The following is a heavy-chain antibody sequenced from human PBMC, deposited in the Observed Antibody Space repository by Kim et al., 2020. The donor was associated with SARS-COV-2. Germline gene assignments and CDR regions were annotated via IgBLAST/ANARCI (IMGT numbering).Heavy chain of an antibody. V-gene: IGHV3-33*06. CDR3: AKDGGDFDWLRRVCYYFDY. CDR1: GFTFSSYG. CDR2: IWYDGSNK. D-gene: IGHD3-9*01. Sequence: GGSLRLSCAASGFTFSSYGMDWVRQAPGKGLEWVAVIWYDGSNKYYADSVKGRFTISRDNSKNTLYLQMNSLRAEDTAVYYCAKDGGDFDWLRRVCYYFDYWGQGTLVTVSS. J-gene: IGHJ4*02.